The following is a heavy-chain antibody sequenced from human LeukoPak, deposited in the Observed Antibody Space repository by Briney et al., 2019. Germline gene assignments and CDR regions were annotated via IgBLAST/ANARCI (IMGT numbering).Heavy chain of an antibody. CDR3: ASGSGLYSPDY. CDR2: INPNSGGT. Sequence: ASVKVSCKASGYTFTANYLHWARQAPGQGLEWMGWINPNSGGTSHAQMFQGRVTMTRDTSISTAYMELSRLTSDDTAVYYCASGSGLYSPDYWGQGTLVTVSS. V-gene: IGHV1-2*02. D-gene: IGHD3-3*01. J-gene: IGHJ4*02. CDR1: GYTFTANY.